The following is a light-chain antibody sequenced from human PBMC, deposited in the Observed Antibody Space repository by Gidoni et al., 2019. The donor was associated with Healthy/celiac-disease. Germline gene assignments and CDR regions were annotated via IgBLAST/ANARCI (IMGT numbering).Light chain of an antibody. Sequence: QSALTQPASVSGSPGQSITIACTGTSSYVGGYNYVSWYQQNPGKAPKLMIYDVSNRPAGVSNRFSGSKSGNTASLTISGLQAEDEADYYCSSYTSSSTRVFGGGTKLTVL. CDR2: DVS. CDR1: SSYVGGYNY. CDR3: SSYTSSSTRV. V-gene: IGLV2-14*01. J-gene: IGLJ3*02.